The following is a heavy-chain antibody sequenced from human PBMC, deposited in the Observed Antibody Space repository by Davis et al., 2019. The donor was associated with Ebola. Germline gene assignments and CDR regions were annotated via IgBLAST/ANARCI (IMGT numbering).Heavy chain of an antibody. CDR3: ARDERRWLRYGMDV. CDR2: MWYDGSRQ. CDR1: GFTFSRHG. Sequence: PGGSLRLSCAASGFTFSRHGMHWVRQTPGKGLEWVAPMWYDGSRQYYADSVKGRFTISRDNSKNTLYLQMNSLRTEDTAVYYCARDERRWLRYGMDVWGKGTTVTVSS. D-gene: IGHD5-24*01. J-gene: IGHJ6*04. V-gene: IGHV3-30*02.